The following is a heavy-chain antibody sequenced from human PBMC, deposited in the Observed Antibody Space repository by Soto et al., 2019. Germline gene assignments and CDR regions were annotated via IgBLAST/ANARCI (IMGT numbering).Heavy chain of an antibody. Sequence: SETLSLTCTVSGAAIDSHYWSWIRQPPGKGLEWIGQVFYSGSTNYNPSLKSRVTISINTSTKKFSLKLISVSAADTSVYYCASFLMVPVGYFDTWGQGTLVT. CDR2: VFYSGST. V-gene: IGHV4-59*11. J-gene: IGHJ4*02. CDR1: GAAIDSHY. D-gene: IGHD3-10*01. CDR3: ASFLMVPVGYFDT.